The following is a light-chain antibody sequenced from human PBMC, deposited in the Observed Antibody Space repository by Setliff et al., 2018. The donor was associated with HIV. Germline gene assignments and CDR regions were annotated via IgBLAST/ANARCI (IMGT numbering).Light chain of an antibody. CDR1: SSDIGSHNH. V-gene: IGLV2-8*01. CDR3: CSYVNSGIYV. Sequence: SALAQPPSASGSPGQSVAISCTGTSSDIGSHNHVSWYQQYPGKAPKLMIYELSQRPSGVPDRFSGSKSGNTASLTVSGLQAEDEADYYCCSYVNSGIYVFGTGTKV. J-gene: IGLJ1*01. CDR2: ELS.